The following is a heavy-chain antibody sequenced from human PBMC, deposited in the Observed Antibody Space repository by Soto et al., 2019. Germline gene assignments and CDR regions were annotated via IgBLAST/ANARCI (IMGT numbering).Heavy chain of an antibody. J-gene: IGHJ6*02. CDR2: ISPSTTTI. CDR1: GFTFSSYE. CDR3: ARDGARGGSLPDYGMDV. Sequence: GGSLRLSCAASGFTFSSYEMNWVRQAPGKGLEWLSYISPSTTTIYYADSVKGRFTISRDNAKYSLYLQMSSLRAEDTAVYYCARDGARGGSLPDYGMDVWGQGTTVTVSS. V-gene: IGHV3-48*03. D-gene: IGHD3-10*01.